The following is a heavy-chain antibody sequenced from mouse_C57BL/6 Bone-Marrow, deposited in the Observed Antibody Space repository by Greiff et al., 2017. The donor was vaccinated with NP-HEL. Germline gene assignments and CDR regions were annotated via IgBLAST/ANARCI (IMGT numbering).Heavy chain of an antibody. CDR3: CYGSWFAY. V-gene: IGHV1-15*01. J-gene: IGHJ3*01. D-gene: IGHD1-1*01. Sequence: VKLVESGAELVRPGASVTLSCKASGYTFTDYEMHWVKKTPVHGLEWIGDIDPETGGTAYNQKFKGKAILTADKSSSTAYMELRSLTSEDSAVYYCCYGSWFAYWGQGTLVTVSA. CDR2: IDPETGGT. CDR1: GYTFTDYE.